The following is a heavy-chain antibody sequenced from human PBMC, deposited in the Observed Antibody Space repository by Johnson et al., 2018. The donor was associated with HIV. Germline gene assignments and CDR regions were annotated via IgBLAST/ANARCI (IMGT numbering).Heavy chain of an antibody. J-gene: IGHJ3*02. CDR2: ISSNGGST. V-gene: IGHV3-64*01. CDR3: ARGGAHDAFDI. D-gene: IGHD3-16*01. Sequence: VQLVESGGGLVQPGGSLRLSCAASGFTFSSYAMHWVRQAPGKGLEYVSAISSNGGSTYYANSVKGRFTISIDNSKNTLYLQMGSLRAEDTAVYYCARGGAHDAFDIWGQGTMVTVSS. CDR1: GFTFSSYA.